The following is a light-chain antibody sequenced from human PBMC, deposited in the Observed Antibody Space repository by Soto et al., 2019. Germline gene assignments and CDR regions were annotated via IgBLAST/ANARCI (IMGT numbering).Light chain of an antibody. CDR3: QQYGSSPPVT. Sequence: EIVLTQYPGTLSLSPGERATLSCRASQSLSSGYLAWYQQKPGQAPRLLVFEASIRATGIPDRFSGSGSGTDFTLTISRLEPEDFAVYYCQQYGSSPPVTFGQGTRLEIK. J-gene: IGKJ5*01. CDR1: QSLSSGY. V-gene: IGKV3-20*01. CDR2: EAS.